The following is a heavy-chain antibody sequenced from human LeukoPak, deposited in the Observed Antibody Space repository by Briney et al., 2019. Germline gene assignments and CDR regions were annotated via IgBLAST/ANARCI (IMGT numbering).Heavy chain of an antibody. V-gene: IGHV4-4*07. CDR1: GGSISSYY. D-gene: IGHD3-9*01. CDR2: IYTSGST. J-gene: IGHJ3*02. Sequence: SETLSLTCTVSGGSISSYYWSWIRQPAGKGLEWIGRIYTSGSTNYNPSIKSRVTMSVDTSKNQFSLKLSSVTAADTAVYYCAGCTYYDILTGPSDAFDIWGQGTMVTVSS. CDR3: AGCTYYDILTGPSDAFDI.